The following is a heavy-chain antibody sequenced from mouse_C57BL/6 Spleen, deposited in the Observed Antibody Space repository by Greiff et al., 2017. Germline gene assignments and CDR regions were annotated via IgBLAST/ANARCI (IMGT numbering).Heavy chain of an antibody. J-gene: IGHJ4*01. CDR1: GYAFSSYW. CDR3: AGPVFYDGYHYYAMDY. V-gene: IGHV1-80*01. D-gene: IGHD2-3*01. Sequence: QVQLQQSGAELVKPGASVKISCKASGYAFSSYWMNWVKQRPGKGLEWIGQIYPGDGDTNYNGKFKGKATLTADKSSSTAYMRLSSLTSEDSAVYFCAGPVFYDGYHYYAMDYWGQGTSVTVSS. CDR2: IYPGDGDT.